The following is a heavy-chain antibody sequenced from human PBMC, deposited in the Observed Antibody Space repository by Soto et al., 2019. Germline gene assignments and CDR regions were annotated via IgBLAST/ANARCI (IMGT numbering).Heavy chain of an antibody. CDR1: GGSISSYY. CDR2: IYYSGST. V-gene: IGHV4-59*01. Sequence: SETLSLTCTVSGGSISSYYWSWIRQPPGKGLEWIGYIYYSGSTNYNPSLKSRVTISVDTSKNQFSLKLSSVTAADTAVYYCARGSGDYDFWSGFPTTTDYWGQRTPVTVSS. CDR3: ARGSGDYDFWSGFPTTTDY. J-gene: IGHJ4*02. D-gene: IGHD3-3*01.